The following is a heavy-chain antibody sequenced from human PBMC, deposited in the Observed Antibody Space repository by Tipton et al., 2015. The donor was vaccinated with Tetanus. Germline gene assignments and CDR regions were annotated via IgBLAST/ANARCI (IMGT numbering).Heavy chain of an antibody. J-gene: IGHJ4*02. D-gene: IGHD4-17*01. Sequence: QVQLVQSGAEVKKPGSSEKVSCKASGGTFSSYAISWVRQAPGQGLEWMGGIIPIFGTANYAQKFQGRVTITADESTSPAYMELSSLRSEDPAVYYCARDRATVTYRPSYYFDYWGQGTLVTVSS. CDR1: GGTFSSYA. V-gene: IGHV1-69*01. CDR3: ARDRATVTYRPSYYFDY. CDR2: IIPIFGTA.